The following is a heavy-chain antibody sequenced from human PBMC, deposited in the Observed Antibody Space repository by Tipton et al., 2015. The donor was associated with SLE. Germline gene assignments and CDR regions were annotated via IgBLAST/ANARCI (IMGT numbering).Heavy chain of an antibody. J-gene: IGHJ4*02. CDR2: INHSGSP. Sequence: LSLTCAVYGGSLSGKYWIWLRQPPGKGLEWIGEINHSGSPNYNPSLKSRVTISADTSKNHFSLRLTSVTAADTAVYYCARDFGRDFWSGYFDWGQGTLVTVSS. V-gene: IGHV4-34*01. D-gene: IGHD3-3*01. CDR1: GGSLSGKY. CDR3: ARDFGRDFWSGYFD.